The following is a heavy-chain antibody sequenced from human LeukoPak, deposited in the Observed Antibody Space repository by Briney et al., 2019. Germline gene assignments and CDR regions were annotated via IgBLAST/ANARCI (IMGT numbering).Heavy chain of an antibody. D-gene: IGHD6-19*01. CDR1: GYTFTGYY. V-gene: IGHV1-2*02. CDR2: INPNSGGT. CDR3: ARAPIAVATNWFDP. J-gene: IGHJ5*02. Sequence: SVKVSCKASGYTFTGYYMHWVRPAPGQGLEWMGWINPNSGGTNYAQKFQGRVTMTRDTSISTAYMELSRLRSDDTAVYYCARAPIAVATNWFDPWGQGTLVTVSS.